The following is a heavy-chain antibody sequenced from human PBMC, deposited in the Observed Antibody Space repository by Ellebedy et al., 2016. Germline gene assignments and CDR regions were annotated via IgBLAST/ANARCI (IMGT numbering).Heavy chain of an antibody. CDR3: ARFGQGGSSKSAWFDP. J-gene: IGHJ5*02. Sequence: SETLSLTCTVSGGSISSYYWSWIRQPPGKGLEWIGYIYYSGSTNYNPSLKSRVTISVDTSKNQFSLKLSSVTAADTAVYYCARFGQGGSSKSAWFDPWGQGTLVTVSS. CDR1: GGSISSYY. V-gene: IGHV4-59*12. CDR2: IYYSGST. D-gene: IGHD6-6*01.